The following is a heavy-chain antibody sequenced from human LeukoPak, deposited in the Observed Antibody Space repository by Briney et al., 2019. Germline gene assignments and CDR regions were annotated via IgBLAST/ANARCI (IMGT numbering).Heavy chain of an antibody. CDR3: ARVHGSAIFGHERWFDY. V-gene: IGHV4-31*03. Sequence: SQTLSLTCTVSGGSISSGGYYWSWIRQHPGKGLEWIGYIYYSGSTYYNPSLKSRVTISVDTSKNQFSLKLSSVTAADTAVYYCARVHGSAIFGHERWFDYWGQGTLVTVSP. J-gene: IGHJ4*02. CDR2: IYYSGST. CDR1: GGSISSGGYY. D-gene: IGHD3-3*01.